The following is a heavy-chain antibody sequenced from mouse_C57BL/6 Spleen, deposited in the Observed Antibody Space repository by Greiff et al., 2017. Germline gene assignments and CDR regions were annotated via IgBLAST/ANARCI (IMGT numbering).Heavy chain of an antibody. D-gene: IGHD3-2*02. CDR2: IHPNSGST. V-gene: IGHV1-64*01. J-gene: IGHJ2*01. Sequence: QVQLQQPGAELVKPGASEKLSCKASGYTFTSYWMHWVKQRPGQGLEWIGMIHPNSGSTNYNEKFKSKATLTVDTSSSTAYMQLSSLTSEDSAVYYCARGGDSSGYDYWGQGTTLTVSS. CDR1: GYTFTSYW. CDR3: ARGGDSSGYDY.